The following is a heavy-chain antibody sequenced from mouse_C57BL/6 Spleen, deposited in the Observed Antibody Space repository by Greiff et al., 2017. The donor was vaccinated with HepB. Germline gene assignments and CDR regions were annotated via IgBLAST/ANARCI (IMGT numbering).Heavy chain of an antibody. CDR3: ARSMITPDYFDY. D-gene: IGHD2-4*01. J-gene: IGHJ2*01. Sequence: QVHVKQSGAELAKPGASVKLSCKASGYTFTSYWMHWVKQRPGQGLEWIGYINPSSGYTKYNQKFKDKATLTADKSSSTAYMQLSSLTYEDSAVYYCARSMITPDYFDYWGQGTTLTVSS. CDR2: INPSSGYT. V-gene: IGHV1-7*01. CDR1: GYTFTSYW.